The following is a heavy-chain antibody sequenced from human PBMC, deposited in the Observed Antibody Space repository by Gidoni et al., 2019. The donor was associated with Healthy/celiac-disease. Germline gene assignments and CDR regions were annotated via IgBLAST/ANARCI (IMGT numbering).Heavy chain of an antibody. CDR2: INPNRGGT. J-gene: IGHJ4*02. Sequence: QVQLVQSGAEVKKPGASVKVSCKASGYTFTGYYMHWVRQAPGQGLEWMGWINPNRGGTNYAQKFQGRVTMTRDTSISTAYMELSRLRSDDTAVYYCARSSPDYGDYFDYWGQGTLVTVSS. D-gene: IGHD4-17*01. CDR3: ARSSPDYGDYFDY. CDR1: GYTFTGYY. V-gene: IGHV1-2*02.